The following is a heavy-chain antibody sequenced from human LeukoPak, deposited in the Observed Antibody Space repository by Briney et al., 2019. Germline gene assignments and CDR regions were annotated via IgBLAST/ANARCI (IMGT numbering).Heavy chain of an antibody. CDR3: ARDRSCSGGSSYYMDV. J-gene: IGHJ6*03. CDR2: IHYSGST. V-gene: IGHV4-31*03. D-gene: IGHD2-15*01. Sequence: SETLSLTCTVSGGSISSGGYHWSWIRQHPGKGLEWIGYIHYSGSTYYNPSLKSRVTISVDTSKNQFSLKLSSVTAADTAVYYCARDRSCSGGSSYYMDVWGKGTTVTVSS. CDR1: GGSISSGGYH.